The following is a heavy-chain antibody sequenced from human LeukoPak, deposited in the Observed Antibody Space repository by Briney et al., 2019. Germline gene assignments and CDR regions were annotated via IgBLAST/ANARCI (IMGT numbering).Heavy chain of an antibody. V-gene: IGHV3-23*01. D-gene: IGHD3-10*01. CDR2: ISGSGGST. Sequence: PGGSLRLSCAASGFTFSSYAMSWVRQAPGKGLEWVSGISGSGGSTYYADFVKGRFTISRDNSKNTLYLQMNSLRAEDTAVYYCARALWFGELLFDYWGQGTLVTVSS. J-gene: IGHJ4*02. CDR1: GFTFSSYA. CDR3: ARALWFGELLFDY.